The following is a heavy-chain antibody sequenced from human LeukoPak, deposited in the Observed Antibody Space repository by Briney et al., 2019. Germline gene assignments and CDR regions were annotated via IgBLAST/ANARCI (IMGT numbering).Heavy chain of an antibody. CDR1: GYSISSGYY. Sequence: SETLSLTCAVSGYSISSGYYWGWIRQPPGKGLEWIGSIYHSGSTYYNPSLKSRVTISVDTSKNQFSLKLSSVTAADTAVYHCARKGRADIVVVVAATDLAFDIWGQGTMVTVSS. V-gene: IGHV4-38-2*01. J-gene: IGHJ3*02. D-gene: IGHD2-15*01. CDR3: ARKGRADIVVVVAATDLAFDI. CDR2: IYHSGST.